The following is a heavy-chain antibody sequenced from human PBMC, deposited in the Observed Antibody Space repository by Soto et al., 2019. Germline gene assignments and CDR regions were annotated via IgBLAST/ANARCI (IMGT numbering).Heavy chain of an antibody. V-gene: IGHV4-61*01. CDR2: ISDTGSG. D-gene: IGHD5-12*01. Sequence: QVQLQESGPGLVKPSETLSLTCTVSGGSVISGSYYWSWIRQPPGKGLEWVGCISDTGSGDYNPSRMSRVTISVHTSKRQFSLWLNSVTAADTAVYYCARAHSGYDPLGMDVWGQGTTVTVSS. J-gene: IGHJ6*02. CDR1: GGSVISGSYY. CDR3: ARAHSGYDPLGMDV.